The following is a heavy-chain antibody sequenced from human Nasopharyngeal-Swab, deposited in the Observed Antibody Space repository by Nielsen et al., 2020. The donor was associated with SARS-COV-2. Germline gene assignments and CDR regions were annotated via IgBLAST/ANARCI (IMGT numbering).Heavy chain of an antibody. V-gene: IGHV1-2*06. J-gene: IGHJ4*02. Sequence: ASVTVSCKSSGYTFTGYYIHCLRQAPGQGLQWMVRINPDSGGTNSAQQFQGRVTMTRDTSISTAYMELSRLRSYDTAVYYCARGGNNWNDYWGQGTLVTVSS. CDR2: INPDSGGT. D-gene: IGHD1-20*01. CDR1: GYTFTGYY. CDR3: ARGGNNWNDY.